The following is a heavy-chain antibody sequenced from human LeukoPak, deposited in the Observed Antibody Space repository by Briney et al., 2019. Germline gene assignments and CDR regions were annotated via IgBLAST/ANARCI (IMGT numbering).Heavy chain of an antibody. CDR3: ARDWTYYYGSGSYFPNDAFDI. Sequence: ASVKVSCKASRYTFTSYDINWVRQATGQGLEWMGWMNPNSGNTGYAQKFQGRVTMTRNTSISTAYMELSRLRSDDTAVYYCARDWTYYYGSGSYFPNDAFDIWGQGTMVTVSS. CDR2: MNPNSGNT. J-gene: IGHJ3*02. D-gene: IGHD3-10*01. CDR1: RYTFTSYD. V-gene: IGHV1-8*01.